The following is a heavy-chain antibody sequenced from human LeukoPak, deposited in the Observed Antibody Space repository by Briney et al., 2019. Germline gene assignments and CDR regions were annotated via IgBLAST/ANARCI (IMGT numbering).Heavy chain of an antibody. CDR2: IHPGDSDI. D-gene: IGHD3-10*01. J-gene: IGHJ6*03. CDR1: GYSFTDYW. Sequence: GESLKISCKGSGYSFTDYWIGWVRQMPGKGLEWMGIIHPGDSDIRYSPSFQGQVTISADKSLSTAYLQWSSLKAADTAIYYCARHESGTMVQGVVWHYYYMDVWGKGTTVTVSS. CDR3: ARHESGTMVQGVVWHYYYMDV. V-gene: IGHV5-51*01.